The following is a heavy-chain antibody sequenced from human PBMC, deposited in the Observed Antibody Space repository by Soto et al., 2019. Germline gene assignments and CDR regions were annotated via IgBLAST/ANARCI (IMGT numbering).Heavy chain of an antibody. V-gene: IGHV3-33*01. CDR1: GFTSSSYG. J-gene: IGHJ4*02. Sequence: QVQLVESGGGVVQPGRSLRLSCAASGFTSSSYGMHWVRQAPGKGLEWVAIINFDGSYKYYADSVKGRFTISRDNSRNTLYLQMDSLSAEDTAVYYCARGGLDGTYCGGACYTLDYWGQGNLVTVSS. CDR2: INFDGSYK. D-gene: IGHD2-21*02. CDR3: ARGGLDGTYCGGACYTLDY.